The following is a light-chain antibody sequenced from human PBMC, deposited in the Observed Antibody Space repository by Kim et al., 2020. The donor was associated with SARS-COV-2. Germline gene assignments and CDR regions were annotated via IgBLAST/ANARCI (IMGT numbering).Light chain of an antibody. CDR3: TSYTGGTTLYV. J-gene: IGLJ1*01. CDR1: SSDIGGYNF. CDR2: DVN. V-gene: IGLV2-14*03. Sequence: QSALTQPASVAGSPGQSITISCTGTSSDIGGYNFVFWYQQYPGKAPKLIIYDVNQRASGVSNRFSGSKSGNTASLTISGLQAEDEAHYYCTSYTGGTTLYVFGPGTKVTVL.